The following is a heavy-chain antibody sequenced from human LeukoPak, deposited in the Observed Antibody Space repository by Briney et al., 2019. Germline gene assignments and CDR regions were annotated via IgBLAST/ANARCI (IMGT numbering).Heavy chain of an antibody. V-gene: IGHV3-30*02. CDR2: IRYDTSNK. CDR1: GFTFSSYG. CDR3: AKDPRVYSSGWYYFDY. Sequence: GGPLRLSCAASGFTFSSYGMHWVRQAPDKGLEWVAFIRYDTSNKYYGDSVKGRFTISRDNSKNTLYLQMNSLRAEDTAVYYCAKDPRVYSSGWYYFDYWGQGTLVTVSS. J-gene: IGHJ4*02. D-gene: IGHD6-19*01.